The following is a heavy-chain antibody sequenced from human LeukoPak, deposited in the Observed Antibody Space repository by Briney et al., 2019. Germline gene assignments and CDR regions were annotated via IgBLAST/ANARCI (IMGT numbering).Heavy chain of an antibody. CDR2: ISYEGGTQ. V-gene: IGHV3-30*18. Sequence: GRSLRLSCAASGVTLSPYGMHWVRHAPGKGLEWVAVISYEGGTQHYADSVKGRFIISRDNPRNTLYLQMNILRTEDTAVYYCAKEGTPHVSTWYDLWGQGTQVIVSS. D-gene: IGHD3-10*01. CDR3: AKEGTPHVSTWYDL. J-gene: IGHJ5*02. CDR1: GVTLSPYG.